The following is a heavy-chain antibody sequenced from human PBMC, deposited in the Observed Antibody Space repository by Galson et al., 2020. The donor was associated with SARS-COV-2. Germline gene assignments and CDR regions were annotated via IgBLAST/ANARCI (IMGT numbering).Heavy chain of an antibody. Sequence: SETLSLTCTVSGGSISSGGYYWSWIRQHPGKGLEWIGYIYYSGSTYYNPSLKSRVTISVDTSKNQFSLKLSSVTAADTAVYYCARFHYDILTGYSTYYCYGMGVWGPGTTVT. CDR1: GGSISSGGYY. CDR2: IYYSGST. J-gene: IGHJ6*02. CDR3: ARFHYDILTGYSTYYCYGMGV. V-gene: IGHV4-31*03. D-gene: IGHD3-9*01.